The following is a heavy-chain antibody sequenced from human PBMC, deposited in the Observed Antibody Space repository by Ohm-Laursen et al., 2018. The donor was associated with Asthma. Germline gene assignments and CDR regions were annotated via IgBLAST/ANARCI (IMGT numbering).Heavy chain of an antibody. V-gene: IGHV3-7*05. D-gene: IGHD3-22*01. CDR2: IKQDGSEK. CDR1: GFTFSSYW. J-gene: IGHJ1*01. Sequence: GSLRLSCTASGFTFSSYWMSWVRQAPGKGLEWVANIKQDGSEKYYVDSVKGRFTISRDNAKNSLYLQMNSLRAEDTAVYYYARSKSGYYDEYFQHWGQGTLVTGSS. CDR3: ARSKSGYYDEYFQH.